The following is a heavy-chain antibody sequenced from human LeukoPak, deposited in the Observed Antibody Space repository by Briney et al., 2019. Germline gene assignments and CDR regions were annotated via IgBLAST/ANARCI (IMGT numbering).Heavy chain of an antibody. CDR3: ARVPATYYYDSSGYSRASYYFDY. J-gene: IGHJ4*02. CDR1: GGSISNYY. D-gene: IGHD3-22*01. Sequence: PSETLSLTCTVSGGSISNYYWNWIRQPPGKGLEWIGYIYYSGSTNYNPSLKSRVTISVDTSKNQFSLKLSSVTAADTAVYYCARVPATYYYDSSGYSRASYYFDYWGQGTLVTVSS. V-gene: IGHV4-59*01. CDR2: IYYSGST.